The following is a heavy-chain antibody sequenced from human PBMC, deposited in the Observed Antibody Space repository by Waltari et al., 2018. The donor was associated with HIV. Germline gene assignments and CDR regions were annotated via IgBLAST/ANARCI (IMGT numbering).Heavy chain of an antibody. CDR1: GYTLTDLS. CDR3: ATGGGTTSIQLDVLDV. J-gene: IGHJ6*02. V-gene: IGHV1-24*01. D-gene: IGHD1-26*01. CDR2: FDPANDET. Sequence: QVQLIQSGAEVKKPGASVKVSCKVFGYTLTDLSMHWVRQAPGKVLEWMGGFDPANDETINAQRFHGRVTMTEYTSTYAAYMELISLTSEDTAVYYCATGGGTTSIQLDVLDVWGQGTTVTVSS.